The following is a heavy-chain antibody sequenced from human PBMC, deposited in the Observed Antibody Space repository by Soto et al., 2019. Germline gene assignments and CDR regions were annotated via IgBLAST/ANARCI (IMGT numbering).Heavy chain of an antibody. CDR1: RVXFSRFW. J-gene: IGHJ6*02. Sequence: LWLSPTDSRVXFSRFWTGWVRQMPGRGLEWMGIIYPGDSDTRYGPSFKGQVNISAEKSISPDYLKWSSLTASETAMDYCARVVGATLYYYYGMDVWGQGTTGTVSS. CDR2: IYPGDSDT. V-gene: IGHV5-51*01. CDR3: ARVVGATLYYYYGMDV. D-gene: IGHD1-26*01.